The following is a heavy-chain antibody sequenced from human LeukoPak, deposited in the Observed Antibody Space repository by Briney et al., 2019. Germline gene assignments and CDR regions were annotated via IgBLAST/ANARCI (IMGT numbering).Heavy chain of an antibody. J-gene: IGHJ4*02. CDR3: ASGRWLQYPFDY. CDR2: IIPIFGTA. D-gene: IGHD5-24*01. V-gene: IGHV1-69*13. CDR1: GGTFSSYA. Sequence: GASVKVSCKASGGTFSSYAISWVRQAPGQGLEWMGGIIPIFGTANYAQKFQGRVTITADESTSTAYMELSSPRSEDTAVYYCASGRWLQYPFDYWGQGTLVTVSS.